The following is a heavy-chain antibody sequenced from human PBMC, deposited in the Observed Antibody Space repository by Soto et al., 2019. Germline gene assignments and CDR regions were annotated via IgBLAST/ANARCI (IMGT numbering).Heavy chain of an antibody. J-gene: IGHJ3*02. CDR1: GFTFSSYA. V-gene: IGHV3-23*01. Sequence: GGSLRLSCAAPGFTFSSYAMSWVRQAPGKGLEWVSAISGSGGSTYYADSVKGRFTISRDNSKNTLYLQMNSLRAEDTAVYYCAEGIHYDILTGYYRGDAFDIWGQGTMVTVSS. CDR3: AEGIHYDILTGYYRGDAFDI. CDR2: ISGSGGST. D-gene: IGHD3-9*01.